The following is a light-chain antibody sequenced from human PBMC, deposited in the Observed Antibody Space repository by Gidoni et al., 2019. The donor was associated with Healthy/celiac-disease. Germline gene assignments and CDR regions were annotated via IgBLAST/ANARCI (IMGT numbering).Light chain of an antibody. CDR1: QSVLYSSNNNNY. Sequence: DIVMTQSPDYLAVSLGERATINCKSSQSVLYSSNNNNYLAWYQQKPGQPPKLLIYWASTRESVVPDRFSGSGSGTDFTLTISSLQAEDVAVYYCQQYYSTSWTFGQGTKVEIK. CDR2: WAS. CDR3: QQYYSTSWT. J-gene: IGKJ1*01. V-gene: IGKV4-1*01.